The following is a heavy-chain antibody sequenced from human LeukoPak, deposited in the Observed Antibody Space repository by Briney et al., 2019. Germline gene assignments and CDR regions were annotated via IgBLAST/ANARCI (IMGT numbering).Heavy chain of an antibody. D-gene: IGHD2-15*01. Sequence: GGSLRLSRAASGFTFSSYSMNWVRQAPGKGLEGVSSISSSSSYIYYADSGKGRFTISRDNAKNSLYLKMNSLRAEDTAVYYCAREPLGYCSGGSCYSGGYYYYYGMDVWGKGTTVTVSS. CDR3: AREPLGYCSGGSCYSGGYYYYYGMDV. CDR2: ISSSSSYI. V-gene: IGHV3-21*01. CDR1: GFTFSSYS. J-gene: IGHJ6*04.